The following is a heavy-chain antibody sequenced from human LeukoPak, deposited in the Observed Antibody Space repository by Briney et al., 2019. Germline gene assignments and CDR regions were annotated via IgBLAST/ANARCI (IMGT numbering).Heavy chain of an antibody. CDR2: IDPSDSYT. Sequence: GESLKISCKGSGYSFTSYWISWVRQMPGKGLEWMGRIDPSDSYTNYSPSFQGHVTISADKSISTAYLQWSSLKASDTAMYYCARRAIAVAGPLVDYGMDVWGQGTTVTDSS. V-gene: IGHV5-10-1*01. J-gene: IGHJ6*02. CDR3: ARRAIAVAGPLVDYGMDV. CDR1: GYSFTSYW. D-gene: IGHD6-19*01.